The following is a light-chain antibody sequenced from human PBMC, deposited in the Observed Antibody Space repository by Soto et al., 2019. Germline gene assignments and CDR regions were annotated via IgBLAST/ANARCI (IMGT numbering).Light chain of an antibody. CDR2: LIS. Sequence: IQMTQSPSSLSASVGDRVAITCRASHDIRASLSWYRQIPGKAPQRLIYLISNLDTGVPSRCRGIGSGTEFTLAISSLHPEDFATYYCLQHDSYPFTFGPGTKVDF. CDR1: HDIRAS. CDR3: LQHDSYPFT. J-gene: IGKJ3*01. V-gene: IGKV1-17*01.